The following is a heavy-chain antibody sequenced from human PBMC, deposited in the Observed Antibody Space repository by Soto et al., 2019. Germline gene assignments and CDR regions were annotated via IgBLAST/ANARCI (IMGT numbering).Heavy chain of an antibody. J-gene: IGHJ4*02. V-gene: IGHV3-23*01. CDR3: AKDHSVRGIAVAGTSFDY. D-gene: IGHD6-19*01. Sequence: HPGGSLRLSCAASGFTFSSYAMSWVRQAPGKGLEWVSAISGSGGSTYYADSVKGRFTISRDNSKNTLYLQMNSLRAEDTAVYYCAKDHSVRGIAVAGTSFDYWGQGTLVTVSS. CDR2: ISGSGGST. CDR1: GFTFSSYA.